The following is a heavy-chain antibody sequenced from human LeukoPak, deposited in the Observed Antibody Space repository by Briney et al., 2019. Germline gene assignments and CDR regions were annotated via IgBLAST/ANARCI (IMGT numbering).Heavy chain of an antibody. Sequence: PGGSLRLSCAASGFTFSSYAMHWVRQAPGKGLEWVAVISYDGSNKYYADSVKGRFTISRDNSKNTLYLQMNSLRAEDTAVYYCAKGDDYVDYWGQGTLVTVSS. D-gene: IGHD5-24*01. J-gene: IGHJ4*02. CDR3: AKGDDYVDY. CDR1: GFTFSSYA. CDR2: ISYDGSNK. V-gene: IGHV3-30-3*01.